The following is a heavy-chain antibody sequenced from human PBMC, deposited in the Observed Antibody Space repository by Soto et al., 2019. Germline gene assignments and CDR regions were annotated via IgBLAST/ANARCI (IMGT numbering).Heavy chain of an antibody. CDR2: IKTKTDGGTT. CDR1: GFTFSNAW. Sequence: EVHLVESGGGLVKPGGSLKLSCAASGFTFSNAWMSWVRQIPGKGLEWVGRIKTKTDGGTTDYAAPVKGRFTISRDDSENTMYLQMNSLKSADTAVYYWPRAKDIVVVDDQFDYWGQAALGTFSS. J-gene: IGHJ4*02. D-gene: IGHD2-15*01. CDR3: PRAKDIVVVDDQFDY. V-gene: IGHV3-15*01.